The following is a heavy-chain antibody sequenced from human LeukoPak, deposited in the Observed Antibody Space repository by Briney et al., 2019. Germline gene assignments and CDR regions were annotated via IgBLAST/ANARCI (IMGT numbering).Heavy chain of an antibody. CDR3: ARGRYFDWLSYNWFDP. Sequence: SETLSLTCTVSGGSISSSNYYWGWIRQPPGKGLEWIGSIYYSGSTYYNPSLKSRVTISVDTSKNQFSLKLSSVTAADTAVYYCARGRYFDWLSYNWFDPWGQGTLVTVSS. CDR1: GGSISSSNYY. CDR2: IYYSGST. V-gene: IGHV4-39*07. J-gene: IGHJ5*02. D-gene: IGHD3-9*01.